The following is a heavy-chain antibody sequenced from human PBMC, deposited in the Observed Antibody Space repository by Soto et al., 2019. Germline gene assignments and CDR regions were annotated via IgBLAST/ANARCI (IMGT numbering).Heavy chain of an antibody. Sequence: QVQLVQSGAEEKKPGASVKVSCKASGYTFTSYAMHWVRQAPGQRLEWMGWINAGNGNTKYSQKFQGRVTITRDTSASTAYMELSSLRSEDTAVYYCARDRGSGYDPSYYFDYWGQGTLVTVSS. D-gene: IGHD5-12*01. V-gene: IGHV1-3*05. CDR1: GYTFTSYA. CDR2: INAGNGNT. CDR3: ARDRGSGYDPSYYFDY. J-gene: IGHJ4*02.